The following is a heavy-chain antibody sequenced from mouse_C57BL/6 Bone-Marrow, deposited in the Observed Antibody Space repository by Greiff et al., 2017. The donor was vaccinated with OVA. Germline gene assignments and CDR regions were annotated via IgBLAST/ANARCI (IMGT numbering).Heavy chain of an antibody. V-gene: IGHV5-6*02. J-gene: IGHJ1*03. D-gene: IGHD1-1*01. Sequence: EVMLVESGGDLVKPGGSLKLSCAASGFTFSSYGMSWVRQTPDKRLEWVATISSGGSYTYYPDSVKGRFTISRDHAKNTLYLQMSSLKCEDTAMYYGARHDRYGSSPHWYFDVWGTGTTVTVSS. CDR3: ARHDRYGSSPHWYFDV. CDR1: GFTFSSYG. CDR2: ISSGGSYT.